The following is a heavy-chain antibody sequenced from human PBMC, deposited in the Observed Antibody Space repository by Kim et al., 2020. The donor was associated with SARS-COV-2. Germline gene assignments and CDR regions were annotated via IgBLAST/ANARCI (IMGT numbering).Heavy chain of an antibody. V-gene: IGHV5-51*01. CDR3: ARPLDISRDGYSAVLYY. Sequence: GESLKISCKGSGYSFTSYWIGWVRQMPGKGLEWMGIIYPGDSDTRYSPSFQGQVTISADKSISTAYLQWSSLKASDTAMYYCARPLDISRDGYSAVLYYWGQGTLVTVSS. J-gene: IGHJ4*02. CDR1: GYSFTSYW. CDR2: IYPGDSDT. D-gene: IGHD2-21*01.